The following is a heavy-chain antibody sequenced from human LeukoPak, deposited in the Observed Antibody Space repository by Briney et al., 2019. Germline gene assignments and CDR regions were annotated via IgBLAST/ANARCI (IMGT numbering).Heavy chain of an antibody. J-gene: IGHJ5*02. V-gene: IGHV3-30*03. D-gene: IGHD1-26*01. CDR2: ISYDGSNK. Sequence: GGSLRLSCAASGFTFSSYGMHWVRQAPGKGLEWVAVISYDGSNKYHADSVKGRFTISRDNAKNSLYLQMNSLRAEDTAVYYCARETGEGWELLRWDWFDPWGQGTLVTVSS. CDR1: GFTFSSYG. CDR3: ARETGEGWELLRWDWFDP.